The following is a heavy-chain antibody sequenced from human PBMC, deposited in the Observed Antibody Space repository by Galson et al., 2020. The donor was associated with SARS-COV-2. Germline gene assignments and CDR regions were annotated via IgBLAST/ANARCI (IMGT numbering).Heavy chain of an antibody. CDR2: INPNSGGT. D-gene: IGHD2-2*01. CDR1: GYTFTGYY. CDR3: ARSCSSTTCFQTDGMDV. Sequence: ASVKVSCKASGYTFTGYYLHWVRQAPGQGLEWMRWINPNSGGTNYAQKFQGRVTMTGDTSISTAYMELSSLRSDDTAVYFCARSCSSTTCFQTDGMDVWGQGTTVTVSS. V-gene: IGHV1-2*02. J-gene: IGHJ6*02.